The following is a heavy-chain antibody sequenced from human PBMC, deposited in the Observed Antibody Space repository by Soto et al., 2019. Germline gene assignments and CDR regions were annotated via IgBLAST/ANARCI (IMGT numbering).Heavy chain of an antibody. V-gene: IGHV4-59*01. CDR1: GGSISSYY. J-gene: IGHJ4*02. Sequence: PSETLSLTCTVSGGSISSYYWSWIRQPPGKGLEWIGYIYYSGSTNYNPSLKSRVTISVDTSKNQFSLKLSSVTAADTAVYYCAGAVNYEYYDFWSGYYTLDYWGQGTLVTVYS. CDR3: AGAVNYEYYDFWSGYYTLDY. D-gene: IGHD3-3*01. CDR2: IYYSGST.